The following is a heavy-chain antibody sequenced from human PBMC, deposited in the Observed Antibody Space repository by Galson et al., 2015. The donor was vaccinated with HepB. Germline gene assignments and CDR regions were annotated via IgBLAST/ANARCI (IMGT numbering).Heavy chain of an antibody. V-gene: IGHV3-23*01. D-gene: IGHD2-15*01. CDR2: VTGDGTLI. J-gene: IGHJ5*02. CDR3: TKDQIACSGSCYCGGFDP. Sequence: SLRLSCAASGFTFSNYAMRWVRQSPGKGLEWVSVVTGDGTLIDYADSVKGRFTISRDNSKNTLYLQMNSLRAEDTAIYYCTKDQIACSGSCYCGGFDPWGQGTLVTVSS. CDR1: GFTFSNYA.